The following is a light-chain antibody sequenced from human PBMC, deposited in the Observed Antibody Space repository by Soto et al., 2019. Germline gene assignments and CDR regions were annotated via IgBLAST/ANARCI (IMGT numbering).Light chain of an antibody. Sequence: IVMTQSPDSLAVSLGERATINCKSSQSALYNNKNYLAWYQQKPGQPPKLLIYWASTREFGVPDRFSGSGSGTYFTLTISSLQAEDAAVYYCQQYFTTPPWTFGQGTKLEIK. CDR1: QSALYNNKNY. CDR3: QQYFTTPPWT. V-gene: IGKV4-1*01. J-gene: IGKJ2*02. CDR2: WAS.